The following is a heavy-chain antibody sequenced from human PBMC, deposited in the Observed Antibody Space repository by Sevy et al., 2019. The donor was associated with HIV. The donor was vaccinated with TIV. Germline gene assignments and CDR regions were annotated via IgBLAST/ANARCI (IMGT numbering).Heavy chain of an antibody. Sequence: GGSLILSCAVSGFTFSNYDMNWVRHAPGKGLEWVSSISSSSSHIYYTDSVKGRFTISRDNAKNSLYLQMNSLRAEDTAVYYCAPGQPRIAARRGSYYMDVWGKGTTVTVSS. V-gene: IGHV3-21*01. CDR3: APGQPRIAARRGSYYMDV. J-gene: IGHJ6*03. CDR1: GFTFSNYD. D-gene: IGHD6-6*01. CDR2: ISSSSSHI.